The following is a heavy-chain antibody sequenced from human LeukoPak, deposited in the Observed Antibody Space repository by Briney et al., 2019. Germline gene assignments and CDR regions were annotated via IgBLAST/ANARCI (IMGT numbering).Heavy chain of an antibody. CDR3: ARDAGAGWELLGRNDY. V-gene: IGHV3-74*03. D-gene: IGHD1-26*01. CDR2: ITSDGSST. J-gene: IGHJ4*02. CDR1: GFTFDITW. Sequence: GGSLRLSCAASGFTFDITWLHWVRQPPGKGLVWVARITSDGSSTTYAESVKGRFTISRDNAKNSLYLQMNSLRAEDTAMYYCARDAGAGWELLGRNDYWGQGTLVTVSS.